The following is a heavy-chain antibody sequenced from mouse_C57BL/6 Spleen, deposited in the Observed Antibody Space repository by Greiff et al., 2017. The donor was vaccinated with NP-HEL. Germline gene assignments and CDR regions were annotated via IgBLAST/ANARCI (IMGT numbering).Heavy chain of an antibody. CDR1: GYTFTSYD. Sequence: VQLQQSGPELVKPGASVKLSCKASGYTFTSYDINWVKQRPGQGLEWIGWIYPRDGSTKYNEKFKGKATLTVDTSSSTAYMELHSLTSEDSAVYCWARGPIYEGYYFDYWGQGTTLTVSS. CDR3: ARGPIYEGYYFDY. V-gene: IGHV1-85*01. D-gene: IGHD1-1*01. CDR2: IYPRDGST. J-gene: IGHJ2*01.